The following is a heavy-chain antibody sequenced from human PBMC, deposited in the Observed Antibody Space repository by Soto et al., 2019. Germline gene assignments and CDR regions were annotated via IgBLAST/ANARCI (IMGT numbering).Heavy chain of an antibody. Sequence: SVKVSCKACGGTFSSYAISWVRQAPGQGLEWMGGIIPIFGTANYAQKFQGRVTITADESTSTAYMELSSLRSEDTAVYYCARGAPLSIAVAGDYYYGMDVWGQGTTVTVSS. J-gene: IGHJ6*02. CDR3: ARGAPLSIAVAGDYYYGMDV. CDR2: IIPIFGTA. D-gene: IGHD6-19*01. CDR1: GGTFSSYA. V-gene: IGHV1-69*13.